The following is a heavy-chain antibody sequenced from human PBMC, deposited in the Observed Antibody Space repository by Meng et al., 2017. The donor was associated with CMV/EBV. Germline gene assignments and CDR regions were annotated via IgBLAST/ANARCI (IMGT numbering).Heavy chain of an antibody. Sequence: CAPSGLNFSDYYMPWIRQAPGKGLEWVSYISSSGGTIYYADSVKGRFTISRDNAKNSLYLQMSSLRAEDTAMYYCARDLLYGEGWFDPWGQGTLVTVSS. D-gene: IGHD4-17*01. CDR2: ISSSGGTI. CDR1: GLNFSDYY. CDR3: ARDLLYGEGWFDP. J-gene: IGHJ5*02. V-gene: IGHV3-11*01.